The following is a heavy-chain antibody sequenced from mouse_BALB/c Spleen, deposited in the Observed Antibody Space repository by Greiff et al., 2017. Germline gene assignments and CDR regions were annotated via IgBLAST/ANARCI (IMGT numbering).Heavy chain of an antibody. Sequence: VQLQQSGTVLARPGASVKMSCKASGYTFTSYWMHWVKQRPGQGLEWIGAIYPGNSDTSYNQKFKGKAKLTAATSTSTAYMELSSLTNEDSAVYYCTRERAHTTATFAYWGQGTLVTVSA. V-gene: IGHV1-5*01. CDR2: IYPGNSDT. J-gene: IGHJ3*01. D-gene: IGHD1-2*01. CDR3: TRERAHTTATFAY. CDR1: GYTFTSYW.